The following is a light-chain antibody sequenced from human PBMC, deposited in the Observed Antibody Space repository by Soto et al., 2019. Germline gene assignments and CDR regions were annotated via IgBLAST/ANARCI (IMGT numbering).Light chain of an antibody. CDR3: QQSSRPPIT. J-gene: IGKJ5*01. CDR1: QNINNF. V-gene: IGKV1-39*01. CDR2: ETS. Sequence: DIQMTQYPSSLSASVGDRITITCRASQNINNFLNWYQQKPGKAPKLLIYETSSLQSGVPSRFSGSGSGTYFTLTINSLQPEDFATYYCQQSSRPPITFGHGTRLESK.